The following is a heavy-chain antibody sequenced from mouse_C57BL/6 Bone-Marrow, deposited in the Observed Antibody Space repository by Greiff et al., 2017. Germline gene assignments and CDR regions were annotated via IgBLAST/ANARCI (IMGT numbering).Heavy chain of an antibody. Sequence: EVKLMESGGGLVKPGGSLKLSCAASGFTFSDYGMHWVRQAPEQGLEWVAYISSGSSTIYYADTVKGRVTISRDKANNTLFLPMTSLRSEDAAFYYCANKRLILSGFAYWGQGTLVTVSA. CDR3: ANKRLILSGFAY. CDR2: ISSGSSTI. D-gene: IGHD1-1*01. J-gene: IGHJ3*01. V-gene: IGHV5-17*01. CDR1: GFTFSDYG.